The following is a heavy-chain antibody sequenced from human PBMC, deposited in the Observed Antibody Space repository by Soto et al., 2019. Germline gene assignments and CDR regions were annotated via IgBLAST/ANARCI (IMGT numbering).Heavy chain of an antibody. CDR3: ARGTGTTIMTTVTTIDY. CDR1: GGSFSGYY. J-gene: IGHJ4*02. D-gene: IGHD4-4*01. V-gene: IGHV4-34*01. Sequence: SXTLSLTCAVYGGSFSGYYCSWIDQPPGRGLEWIGEINHSGSTNYNPSLKSRVTISVDTSKNQFSLKLSSVTAAETAVYYCARGTGTTIMTTVTTIDYWGQGTLVTVSS. CDR2: INHSGST.